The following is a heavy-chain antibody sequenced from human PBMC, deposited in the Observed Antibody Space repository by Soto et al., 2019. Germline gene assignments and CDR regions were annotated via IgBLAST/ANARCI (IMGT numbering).Heavy chain of an antibody. CDR1: GYTFISYG. J-gene: IGHJ3*02. V-gene: IGHV1-18*01. CDR3: AKEGSGNAFNS. Sequence: QVQLVQSGAEVKKPGASVKVSCKASGYTFISYGISWVRQAPGQGLEWMGWISAYNGNTNYAQKLQGRVTMTTEKTTSKTYVVMRSLRSDDAGQYYCAKEGSGNAFNSRGQGTKVTVSS. CDR2: ISAYNGNT. D-gene: IGHD3-10*01.